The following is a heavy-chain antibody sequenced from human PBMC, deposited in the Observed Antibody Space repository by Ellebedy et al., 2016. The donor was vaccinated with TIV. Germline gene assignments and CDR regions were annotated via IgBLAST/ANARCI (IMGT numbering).Heavy chain of an antibody. Sequence: SVKVSXXASGFTFTTSAVQWLRQTRGQRLEWIGWIVVGSGNTNYAQRFQERVTITRDMSTSTAYIELSSLRSEDTAMYYCAAAPWPVERPPPSDYWGQGTLVTVSS. V-gene: IGHV1-58*01. J-gene: IGHJ4*02. CDR3: AAAPWPVERPPPSDY. CDR1: GFTFTTSA. D-gene: IGHD1-1*01. CDR2: IVVGSGNT.